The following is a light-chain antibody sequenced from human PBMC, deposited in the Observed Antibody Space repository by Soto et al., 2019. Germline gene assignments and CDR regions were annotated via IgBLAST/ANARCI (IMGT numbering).Light chain of an antibody. Sequence: EIVLTQSPATLSLSPGERATLSCRASQSVSSYLAWYQQKPGQAPRLLIYDASNRATGIPARFSGSGSGTDCTLTISSIQLHHFAVSCCQQRSYWSPTFGQGTKVEIK. CDR1: QSVSSY. J-gene: IGKJ1*01. V-gene: IGKV3-11*01. CDR3: QQRSYWSPT. CDR2: DAS.